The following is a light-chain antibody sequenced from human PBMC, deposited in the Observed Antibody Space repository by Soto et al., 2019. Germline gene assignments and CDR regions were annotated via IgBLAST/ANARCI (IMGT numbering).Light chain of an antibody. V-gene: IGKV1-5*01. CDR3: QQYNSYAWT. CDR2: DAS. CDR1: QTISSW. J-gene: IGKJ1*01. Sequence: GDRVTITCRASQTISSWLAWYQQKPGKAPKLLIYDASSLESGVPSRFSGSGSGTEFTLTISSLQPDDFATYYCQQYNSYAWTFGQGTKVDIK.